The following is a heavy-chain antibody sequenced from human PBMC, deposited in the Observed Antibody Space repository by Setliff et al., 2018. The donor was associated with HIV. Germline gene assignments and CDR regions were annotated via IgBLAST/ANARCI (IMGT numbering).Heavy chain of an antibody. V-gene: IGHV1-58*02. CDR1: GFTFTNSA. Sequence: ASVKVSCKASGFTFTNSAMQWVRQARGQRLEWIGWIVVGSGNTYYADSLRGRFTISRDNARNTVYLQMDSLRTEDTAVYYCVKDSRGWDSAGGTFDYWGQGTLVTVSS. CDR3: VKDSRGWDSAGGTFDY. J-gene: IGHJ4*02. CDR2: IVVGSGNT. D-gene: IGHD1-26*01.